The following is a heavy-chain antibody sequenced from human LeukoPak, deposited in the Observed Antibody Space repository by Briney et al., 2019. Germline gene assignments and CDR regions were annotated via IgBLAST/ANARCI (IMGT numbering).Heavy chain of an antibody. CDR1: GFTFSSYA. V-gene: IGHV3-23*01. J-gene: IGHJ4*02. D-gene: IGHD5-18*01. Sequence: GGSLRPSCAASGFTFSSYAMSWVRQAPGKGLEWVSAISGSESSTYYADCVRGRFTISRDNSKNTLYLQMNSLRSEDTAVYYCAKVPTSFYTASWGFDNWGQGTLVTVSS. CDR2: ISGSESST. CDR3: AKVPTSFYTASWGFDN.